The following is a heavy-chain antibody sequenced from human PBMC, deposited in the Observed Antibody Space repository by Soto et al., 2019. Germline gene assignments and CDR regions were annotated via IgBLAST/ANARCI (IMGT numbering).Heavy chain of an antibody. V-gene: IGHV4-34*01. J-gene: IGHJ6*02. CDR2: INHSGST. CDR1: GGSFSGYY. CDR3: ARVKGTMVRGVIQSRYYYYGMDV. D-gene: IGHD3-10*01. Sequence: QVQLQQWGAGLFKPSETLSLTCAVYGGSFSGYYWSWIRQPPGKGLEWMGEINHSGSTNYNPSLKRRVTISVDKSKNQFSLKLSSVTAADTAVYYCARVKGTMVRGVIQSRYYYYGMDVWGQGTTVTVSS.